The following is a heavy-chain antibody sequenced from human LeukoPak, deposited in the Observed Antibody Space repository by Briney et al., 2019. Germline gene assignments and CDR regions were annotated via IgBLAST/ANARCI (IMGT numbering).Heavy chain of an antibody. V-gene: IGHV4-4*02. D-gene: IGHD3-10*01. CDR2: IYHSGST. Sequence: PSGTLSLTCAVSGGSISSSNWWSWVRQPPGKGLEWIGEIYHSGSTNYNPSLKSRVTISVDTSKNQFSLKLSSVTAADTAVYYCARVYDSGSQAYFYYMDVWGKGTTVTISS. J-gene: IGHJ6*03. CDR3: ARVYDSGSQAYFYYMDV. CDR1: GGSISSSNW.